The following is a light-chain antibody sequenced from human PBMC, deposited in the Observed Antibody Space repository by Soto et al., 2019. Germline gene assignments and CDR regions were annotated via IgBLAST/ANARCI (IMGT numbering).Light chain of an antibody. CDR1: QTVSSNY. J-gene: IGKJ5*01. V-gene: IGKV3D-20*02. CDR2: GAS. Sequence: EVILTKSTDTLSLSPGERATLSCRASQTVSSNYLAWCQQRPGQAPRLLIYGASNRATGIPARFSGSGSGTDFTLTISSLEPEDFAVYYCQQRSNWITFGQGTRLEIK. CDR3: QQRSNWIT.